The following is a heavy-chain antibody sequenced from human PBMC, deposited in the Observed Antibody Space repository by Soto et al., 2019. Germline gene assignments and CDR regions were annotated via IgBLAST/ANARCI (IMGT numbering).Heavy chain of an antibody. J-gene: IGHJ6*02. CDR2: ISGSGGST. Sequence: EVQLLESGGGLVQPGGSLRLSCAASGFTFSSYAMSWVRQAPGKGLKWVSAISGSGGSTYYADSVKGRFTISRDNSKNTLYLQMNSLRAEDTAVYYCAKYCGGDCYSDYYYYGMDVWGQGTTVTVSS. D-gene: IGHD2-21*02. CDR1: GFTFSSYA. V-gene: IGHV3-23*01. CDR3: AKYCGGDCYSDYYYYGMDV.